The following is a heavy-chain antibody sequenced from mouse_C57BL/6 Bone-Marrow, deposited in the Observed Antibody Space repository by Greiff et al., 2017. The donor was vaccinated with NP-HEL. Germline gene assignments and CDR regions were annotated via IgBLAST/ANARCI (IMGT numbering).Heavy chain of an antibody. J-gene: IGHJ1*03. CDR3: ARSYDYVDYWYFDV. CDR2: IYPGGGYT. Sequence: QVHVKQSGAELVRPGTSVKMSCKASGYTFTNYWLGWAKQRPGHGLEWIGDIYPGGGYTNYNEKFKGKATLTADKSSSTAYMQFSSLTSEDSAIYYCARSYDYVDYWYFDVWGTGTTVTVSS. CDR1: GYTFTNYW. D-gene: IGHD2-4*01. V-gene: IGHV1-63*01.